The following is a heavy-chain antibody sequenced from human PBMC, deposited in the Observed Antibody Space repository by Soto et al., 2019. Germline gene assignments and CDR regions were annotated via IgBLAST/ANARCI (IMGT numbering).Heavy chain of an antibody. D-gene: IGHD6-19*01. V-gene: IGHV1-69*02. CDR3: ARGACRAG. J-gene: IGHJ1*01. CDR1: GGTFSSYT. Sequence: QVQLVQSGAEVKKPGSSVKVSCKASGGTFSSYTISWVRQAPGQGLEWMGRIILILGIANYAQKFQGRVRLTEDKSTSTVYMELSSQSSGDRGVYYCARGACRAGWGRGTLVAVSS. CDR2: IILILGIA.